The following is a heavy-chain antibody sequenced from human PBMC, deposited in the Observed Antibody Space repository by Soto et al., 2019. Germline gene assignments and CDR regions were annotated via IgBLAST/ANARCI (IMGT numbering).Heavy chain of an antibody. CDR1: GYTFTSYG. Sequence: ASVKVSCKASGYTFTSYGISWVRQAPGQGLEWMGWISAYNGNTNYPQKLQGRVTMTTDTSTSTAYMELRSLRSDDTAVYYCARAMEPITMIVADSGAFDIWGQGTMVTVSS. D-gene: IGHD3-22*01. CDR2: ISAYNGNT. CDR3: ARAMEPITMIVADSGAFDI. V-gene: IGHV1-18*04. J-gene: IGHJ3*02.